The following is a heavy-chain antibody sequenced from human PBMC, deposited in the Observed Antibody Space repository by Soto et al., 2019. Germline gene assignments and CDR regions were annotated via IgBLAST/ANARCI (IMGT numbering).Heavy chain of an antibody. J-gene: IGHJ5*02. V-gene: IGHV4-34*01. CDR1: GGSFSGYY. CDR2: INHSGST. D-gene: IGHD2-21*01. CDR3: ARAKRRRFPVNWFDP. Sequence: QVQLQQWGAGLLKPSETLSLTCAVYGGSFSGYYWSWIRQPPGKGLEWIGEINHSGSTNYNPSLKSRVTISVDTSKNQFSLKLSSVTAADTAVYYCARAKRRRFPVNWFDPWGQGTLVTVSS.